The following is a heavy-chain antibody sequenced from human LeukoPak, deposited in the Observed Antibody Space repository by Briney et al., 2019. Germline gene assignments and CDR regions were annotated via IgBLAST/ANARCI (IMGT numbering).Heavy chain of an antibody. CDR3: ARTTEGGYTYDYFYYYYMDV. CDR2: INHSGST. V-gene: IGHV4-34*01. D-gene: IGHD5-18*01. CDR1: GGSFRGYY. Sequence: SETLSLTCGVYGGSFRGYYWSWIRQPPGKGLEWIGEINHSGSTNYNPSLKSRVTISVDTSKNQFSLKLSSVTAADTAVYYCARTTEGGYTYDYFYYYYMDVWGKGTTVTISS. J-gene: IGHJ6*03.